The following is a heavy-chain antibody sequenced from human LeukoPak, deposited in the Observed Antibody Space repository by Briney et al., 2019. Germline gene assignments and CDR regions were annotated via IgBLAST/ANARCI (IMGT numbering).Heavy chain of an antibody. CDR2: ISAYNGNT. D-gene: IGHD4-23*01. CDR1: GYTFTSYG. V-gene: IGHV1-18*01. Sequence: ASVKVSCKASGYTFTSYGIGWVRQAPGQGLEWMGWISAYNGNTNYAQKLQGRVTMTTDTSTSTAYMELRSLRPDDTAVYYCATRTLYGGNGYFDYWGQGTLVTVSS. CDR3: ATRTLYGGNGYFDY. J-gene: IGHJ4*02.